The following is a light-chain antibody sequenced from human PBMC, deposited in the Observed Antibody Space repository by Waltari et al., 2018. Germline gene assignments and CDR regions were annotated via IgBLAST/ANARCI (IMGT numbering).Light chain of an antibody. Sequence: EIVLTQSPATLSLSRGDRATFTCMASQSVSSYLARYQQKPGQAPRLLIYDASNRATGLPAMFSCSGSGTDFTLTISSLEPEDFAVYYCQQRSNWPLTFGGGTKVEIK. CDR3: QQRSNWPLT. CDR2: DAS. J-gene: IGKJ4*01. V-gene: IGKV3-11*01. CDR1: QSVSSY.